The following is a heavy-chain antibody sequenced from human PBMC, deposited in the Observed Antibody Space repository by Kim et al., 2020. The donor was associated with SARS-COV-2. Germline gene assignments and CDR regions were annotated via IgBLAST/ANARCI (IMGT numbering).Heavy chain of an antibody. CDR3: ARAPKTVYYFVY. V-gene: IGHV4-34*01. CDR1: GGSFSGYY. D-gene: IGHD1-1*01. J-gene: IGHJ4*02. Sequence: SETLSLTCAVYGGSFSGYYWSWIRQPPGKGLEWIGEINHSGSTNYNPSLKSRVTISVDTSKNQFSLKLSSVTAADTAVYYCARAPKTVYYFVYWGQGTL. CDR2: INHSGST.